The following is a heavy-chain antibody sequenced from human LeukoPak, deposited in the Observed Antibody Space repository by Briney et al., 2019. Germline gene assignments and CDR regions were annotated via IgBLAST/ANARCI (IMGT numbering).Heavy chain of an antibody. V-gene: IGHV3-23*01. D-gene: IGHD3-10*01. Sequence: GSLRLSCAASGFTFDVYAMNWVRRAPGKGLEWVSAISSSGGSTYYADSVKGRFTVSRDNSKNTVFLQMNSVRDEDTAIYYCAKYPRESGSPYYFYYMDVWGTGTTVTVSS. CDR3: AKYPRESGSPYYFYYMDV. CDR2: ISSSGGST. J-gene: IGHJ6*03. CDR1: GFTFDVYA.